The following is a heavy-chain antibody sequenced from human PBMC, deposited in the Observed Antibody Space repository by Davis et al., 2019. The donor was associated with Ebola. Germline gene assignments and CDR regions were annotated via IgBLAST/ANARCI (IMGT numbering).Heavy chain of an antibody. D-gene: IGHD3-3*01. CDR2: INHSGST. CDR1: GGSFSGYY. Sequence: LETLSLTCAVYGGSFSGYYWSWIRQPPGKGLEWIGEINHSGSTNYNPSLKSRVTISVDTSKNQFSLKLSSVTAADTAVYYCARQGITIFGVVITDYYGMDVWGQGTTVTVSS. CDR3: ARQGITIFGVVITDYYGMDV. V-gene: IGHV4-34*01. J-gene: IGHJ6*02.